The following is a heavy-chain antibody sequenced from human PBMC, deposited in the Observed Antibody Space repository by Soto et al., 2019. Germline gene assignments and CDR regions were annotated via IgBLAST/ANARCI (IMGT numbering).Heavy chain of an antibody. CDR2: IYSGGNT. V-gene: IGHV3-53*04. CDR3: ARVETAPGIWGAFDI. D-gene: IGHD2-15*01. Sequence: VQLVESGGGLVQPGGSLRLSCAASGFTVSSNYMSWVPRAPGKGLGGVSVIYSGGNTYYADSVKGRFTISRHNSKNTLYLQMNSLRAEDTAVYYCARVETAPGIWGAFDIWGQGTMVTVSS. J-gene: IGHJ3*02. CDR1: GFTVSSNY.